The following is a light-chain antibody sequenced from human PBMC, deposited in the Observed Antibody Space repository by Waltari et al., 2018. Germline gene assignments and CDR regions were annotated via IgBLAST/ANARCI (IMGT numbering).Light chain of an antibody. CDR2: DTS. V-gene: IGKV3-11*01. CDR1: QSVRVY. J-gene: IGKJ4*01. CDR3: QQRHNWPLT. Sequence: EIVLTQSPATLSWSPGERATLSCRASQSVRVYLAWYQQKPGQAPRLLISDTSNRAPGTPDRFSGSGSGTDFSLSISSLEPEDFAVYYCQQRHNWPLTFGGGTKVEIK.